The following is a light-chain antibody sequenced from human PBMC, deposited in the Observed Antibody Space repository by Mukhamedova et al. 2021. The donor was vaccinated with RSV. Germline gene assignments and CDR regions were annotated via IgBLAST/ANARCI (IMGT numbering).Light chain of an antibody. CDR1: NIGSKS. Sequence: GGNNIGSKSVHWYQQKPGQAPVLVIYYDSDRPSGIPERFSGSNSGNTATLIISRVEAGDEADYYCQVWACSSEHVVFGGGTKLTV. V-gene: IGLV3-21*04. CDR2: YDS. CDR3: QVWACSSEHVV. J-gene: IGLJ2*01.